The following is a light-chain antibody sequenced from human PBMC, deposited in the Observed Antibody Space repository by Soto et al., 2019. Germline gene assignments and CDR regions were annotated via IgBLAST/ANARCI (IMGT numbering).Light chain of an antibody. CDR3: SSYTSSSTWV. J-gene: IGLJ3*02. CDR2: EVS. V-gene: IGLV2-14*01. Sequence: QSALTQPASVSGSPGQSITISCTGTSSDIGRYNFVSWYQQLPDKAPKLMIYEVSNRPPGVSDRFSGSKSGKTASLTISGLQAEDEADYYCSSYTSSSTWVFGGGTKVTVL. CDR1: SSDIGRYNF.